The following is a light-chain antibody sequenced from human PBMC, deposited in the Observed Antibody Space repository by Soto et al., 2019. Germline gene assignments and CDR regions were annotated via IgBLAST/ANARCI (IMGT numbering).Light chain of an antibody. J-gene: IGLJ1*01. CDR1: SSDVGAYNY. V-gene: IGLV2-11*01. CDR3: CTDAGTYKV. CDR2: HVS. Sequence: QSALTQPRSVSGSPGQSVTISCTGTSSDVGAYNYVPWYQQHPGKAPKLMIYHVSKRPSGVPDRFSGSKSGNAASLTISGLQAEDEADYYCCTDAGTYKVFATGTKLTVL.